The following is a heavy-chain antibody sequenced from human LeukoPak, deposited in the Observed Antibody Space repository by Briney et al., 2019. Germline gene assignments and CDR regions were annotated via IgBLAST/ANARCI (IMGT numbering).Heavy chain of an antibody. Sequence: GGSLRLSCSASGFTFSSYAMSWVRQAPGKGLEWVSAISGSGGSTYYADSVKGRFTISRDNSKNTLYLQMNSLRAEDTAVYYCAKEEKDYYYYGMDVWGQGTTVTVSS. V-gene: IGHV3-23*01. CDR1: GFTFSSYA. CDR3: AKEEKDYYYYGMDV. CDR2: ISGSGGST. J-gene: IGHJ6*02.